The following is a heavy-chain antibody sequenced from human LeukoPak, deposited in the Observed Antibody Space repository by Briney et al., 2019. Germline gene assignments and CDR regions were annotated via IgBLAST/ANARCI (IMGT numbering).Heavy chain of an antibody. V-gene: IGHV3-48*04. D-gene: IGHD2-2*01. Sequence: GGSLRLSCAASGFTFSSYSMNWVRRAPGKGLEWVSYISSSSSAIYYADSVKGRFTISRDNAKNSLYLQMNSLRAEDTAVYYCARGLVSSSTSCYWWGQGTLVTVSS. J-gene: IGHJ4*02. CDR3: ARGLVSSSTSCYW. CDR1: GFTFSSYS. CDR2: ISSSSSAI.